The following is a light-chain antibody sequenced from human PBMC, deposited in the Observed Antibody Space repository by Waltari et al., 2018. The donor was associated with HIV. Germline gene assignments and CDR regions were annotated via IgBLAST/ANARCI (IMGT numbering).Light chain of an antibody. CDR3: QQYGNSPIT. CDR1: QSISSSD. J-gene: IGKJ4*01. V-gene: IGKV3-20*01. Sequence: EIVLTQSPGTLSLSPGERATLSCRASQSISSSDLAWYQQKPGQAPRLLIYGASSGATGIPDRFSGSGSGTDFTLTISRLEPEDFAVYYCQQYGNSPITFGGGTKVEIK. CDR2: GAS.